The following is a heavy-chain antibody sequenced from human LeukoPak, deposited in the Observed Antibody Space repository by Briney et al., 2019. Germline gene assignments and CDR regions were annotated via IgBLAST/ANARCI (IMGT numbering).Heavy chain of an antibody. Sequence: SETLSLTCTVSGGSISSYYWSWIRQPAGKGLEWIGRIYTSGSTNYNPSLKSRVTMSVDTSKNQFSLKLSSVTAADTAVYYCARERELLWFGDYYYYKDVRGKGTTVTISS. V-gene: IGHV4-4*07. D-gene: IGHD3-10*01. CDR3: ARERELLWFGDYYYYKDV. CDR2: IYTSGST. J-gene: IGHJ6*03. CDR1: GGSISSYY.